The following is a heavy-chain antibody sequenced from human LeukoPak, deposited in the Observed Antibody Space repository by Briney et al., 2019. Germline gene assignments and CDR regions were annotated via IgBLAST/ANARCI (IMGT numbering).Heavy chain of an antibody. CDR1: GFIFSSYW. Sequence: GGSLRLSCEASGFIFSSYWMSWVRQAPGRGLDWVSGISGSGGTSRYYADAVQGRFTISRDNSKNTLYLQMNSLRAEDTAVYYCANFFDWLIDYWGQGTLVTVSS. D-gene: IGHD3-9*01. CDR2: ISGSGGTSR. CDR3: ANFFDWLIDY. V-gene: IGHV3-23*01. J-gene: IGHJ4*02.